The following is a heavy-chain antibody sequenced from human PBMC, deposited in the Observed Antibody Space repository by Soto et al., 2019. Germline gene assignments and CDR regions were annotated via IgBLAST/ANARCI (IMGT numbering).Heavy chain of an antibody. D-gene: IGHD5-18*01. CDR3: AKDIPTPTAMVRFEEQANGDY. Sequence: GGSLRLSCAASGFTFSSYAMSWVRQAPGKGLEWVSAISGSGGSTYYADSVKGRFTISRDNSKNTLYLQMNSLRAEDTAVYYCAKDIPTPTAMVRFEEQANGDYWGQGTLVTVSS. J-gene: IGHJ4*02. V-gene: IGHV3-23*01. CDR2: ISGSGGST. CDR1: GFTFSSYA.